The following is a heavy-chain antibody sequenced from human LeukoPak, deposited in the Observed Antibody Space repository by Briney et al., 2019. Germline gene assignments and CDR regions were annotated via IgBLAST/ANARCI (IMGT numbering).Heavy chain of an antibody. CDR1: GYTFTGYY. CDR3: ARFQSPYYYDSSGAFDY. CDR2: INPNSGGT. D-gene: IGHD3-22*01. J-gene: IGHJ4*02. Sequence: GASVKVSCKASGYTFTGYYMHWVRQAPGQGLEWMGWINPNSGGTNYAQKLQGRVTMTTDTSTSTAYMELRSLRSDDTAVYYCARFQSPYYYDSSGAFDYWGQGTLVTVSS. V-gene: IGHV1-2*02.